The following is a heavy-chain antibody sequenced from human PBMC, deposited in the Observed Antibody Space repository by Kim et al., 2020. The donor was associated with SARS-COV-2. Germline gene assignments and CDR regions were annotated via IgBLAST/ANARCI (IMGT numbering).Heavy chain of an antibody. Sequence: SETLSLTCTVSGGSISSYYWSWIRQPPGKGLEWIGYIYYSGTTNCNPSLKSRVTISVDTSKNQFSLKLSSVTAADTAVYYCARGTPSSSWSTWGQGTLVTVSS. CDR1: GGSISSYY. V-gene: IGHV4-59*01. CDR2: IYYSGTT. CDR3: ARGTPSSSWST. J-gene: IGHJ4*02. D-gene: IGHD6-13*01.